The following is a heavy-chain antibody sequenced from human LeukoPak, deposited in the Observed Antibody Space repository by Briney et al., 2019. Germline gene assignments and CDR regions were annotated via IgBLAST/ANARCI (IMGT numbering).Heavy chain of an antibody. J-gene: IGHJ4*02. D-gene: IGHD6-19*01. CDR1: GGTFSSYA. CDR2: IIPILGIA. Sequence: ASVKVSCTASGGTFSSYAISWVRQAPGQGLEWMGRIIPILGIANYAQKFQGRVTITADKSTSTAYMELSSLRSEDTAVYYCARDGISSGWKEFDYWGQGTLVTVSS. CDR3: ARDGISSGWKEFDY. V-gene: IGHV1-69*04.